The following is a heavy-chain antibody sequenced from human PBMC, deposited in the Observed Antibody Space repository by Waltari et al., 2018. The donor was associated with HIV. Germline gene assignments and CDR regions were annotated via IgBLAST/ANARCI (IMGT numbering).Heavy chain of an antibody. CDR3: ASYYCSTGTCYSEFAFDI. V-gene: IGHV4-59*01. J-gene: IGHJ3*02. Sequence: QVQLQESGPGLVKPSETLSLTRSVTGGSISDYSWNWIRHSPRKGPEWIGYILHTGSTSYNPSLKSRVTMSIDTSKNQFSLKLTSVTAADTAVYYCASYYCSTGTCYSEFAFDIWGQGTMVTVSS. D-gene: IGHD2-15*01. CDR1: GGSISDYS. CDR2: ILHTGST.